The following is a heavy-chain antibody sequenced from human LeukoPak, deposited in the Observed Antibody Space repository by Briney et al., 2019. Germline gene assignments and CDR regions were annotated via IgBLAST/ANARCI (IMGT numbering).Heavy chain of an antibody. D-gene: IGHD3-10*01. CDR1: GFTFSNYA. CDR3: AKSLRFEDYTNLPFDY. V-gene: IGHV3-23*01. Sequence: GGSLRLSCAASGFTFSNYAMNWVRQAPGKGLEWVSAISRTGGNTYYADSVKGRFTISRDNSKNTLYLQMNSLRAEDTALYYCAKSLRFEDYTNLPFDYWGQGTQVTVSS. CDR2: ISRTGGNT. J-gene: IGHJ4*02.